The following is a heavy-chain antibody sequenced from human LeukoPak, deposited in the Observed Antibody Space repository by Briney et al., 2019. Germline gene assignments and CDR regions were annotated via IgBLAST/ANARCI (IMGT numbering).Heavy chain of an antibody. V-gene: IGHV3-66*02. CDR1: GFSISSGY. D-gene: IGHD1-26*01. Sequence: GGSLRLSCVASGFSISSGYMTWAPQAPGKALEWVSLLYSDDSAYYPDSVKGRFTISRDNSKSTLHLQMDTLRTEDTAMYYCARDPWQGSTTLHWGQGIMVTVSS. CDR2: LYSDDSA. J-gene: IGHJ4*02. CDR3: ARDPWQGSTTLH.